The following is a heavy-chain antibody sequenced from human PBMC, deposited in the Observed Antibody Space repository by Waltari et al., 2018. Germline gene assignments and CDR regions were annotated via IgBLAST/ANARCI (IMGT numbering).Heavy chain of an antibody. CDR1: GFTFSRYE. D-gene: IGHD4-17*01. J-gene: IGHJ4*02. Sequence: EVQLVESGGGLVQPGDSLRLSCAASGFTFSRYEMNWVRQAPGKGLEWISYISSSSSRIYYADSVKGRFTISRDNAKNSLFLQMNSLRAEDTAVYYCARGGSYGDYSRCDYWGQGTLVTVSS. CDR3: ARGGSYGDYSRCDY. CDR2: ISSSSSRI. V-gene: IGHV3-48*03.